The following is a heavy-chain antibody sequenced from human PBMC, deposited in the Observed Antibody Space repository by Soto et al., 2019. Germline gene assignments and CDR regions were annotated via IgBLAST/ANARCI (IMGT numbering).Heavy chain of an antibody. Sequence: GQLLESAGGMVQPGGSLRLSCAASGFTFSSFAMNWVRLPPGRGLEWVAAVTSSASSTHYADSVKGRFTISRDNSKNTLYLQMNSLRADDTAVYYCAKGGAVLLDPFDVWGQGTMVTVSS. CDR2: VTSSASST. V-gene: IGHV3-23*01. J-gene: IGHJ3*01. CDR3: AKGGAVLLDPFDV. CDR1: GFTFSSFA. D-gene: IGHD1-26*01.